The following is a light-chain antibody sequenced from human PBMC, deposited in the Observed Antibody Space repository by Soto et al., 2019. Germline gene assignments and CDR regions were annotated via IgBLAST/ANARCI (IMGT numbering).Light chain of an antibody. CDR3: QVWDSSSDLYV. V-gene: IGLV3-21*04. CDR1: NGGSKS. Sequence: SYELTQPPSVSVAPGKTARITCGRNNGGSKSVHWYQQKPGQAPVLVIYYDSDRPSGIPERFSGSNSGNTATLTISRVEAGDEADYYCQVWDSSSDLYVFGTGTKLTVL. J-gene: IGLJ1*01. CDR2: YDS.